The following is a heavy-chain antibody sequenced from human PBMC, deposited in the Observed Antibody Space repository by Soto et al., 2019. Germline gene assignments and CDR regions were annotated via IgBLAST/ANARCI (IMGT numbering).Heavy chain of an antibody. J-gene: IGHJ4*02. CDR1: GFSFSDYS. CDR3: ARDTAMVS. CDR2: ISSGSSYI. V-gene: IGHV3-21*01. Sequence: PGGSLRLSCTASGFSFSDYSFNWVRQAPGKGLEWVSSISSGSSYIYYADSMKGRFTISRDNAKNSLYLQMNSLRAEDTAVYYCARDTAMVSWGQGTLVTVSS. D-gene: IGHD5-18*01.